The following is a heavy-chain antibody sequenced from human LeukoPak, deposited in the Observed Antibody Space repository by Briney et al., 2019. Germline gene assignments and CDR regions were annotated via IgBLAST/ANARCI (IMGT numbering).Heavy chain of an antibody. CDR2: IYPGDSDT. J-gene: IGHJ4*02. Sequence: GESLKISCQGSGSRFTSYWIGWVRQMPGKGLEWMGIIYPGDSDTRYSPSFQGQVTISADKSISTAYLQWSSLKASDTAKYYCARLAYCGGDCYLYFDYWGQGTLVTVSS. D-gene: IGHD2-21*01. CDR3: ARLAYCGGDCYLYFDY. CDR1: GSRFTSYW. V-gene: IGHV5-51*01.